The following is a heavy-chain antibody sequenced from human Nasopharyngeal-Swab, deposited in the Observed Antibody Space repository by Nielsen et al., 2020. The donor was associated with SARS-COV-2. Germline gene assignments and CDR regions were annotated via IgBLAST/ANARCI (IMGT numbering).Heavy chain of an antibody. D-gene: IGHD3-9*01. CDR3: ARAHYYDILTGYFLPGMGVMDV. V-gene: IGHV4-34*01. Sequence: PGKGLEWIGEINHSGSTNYNPSLKSRVTISVDTSKNQFSLKLSSVTAADTVVYYCARAHYYDILTGYFLPGMGVMDVWGKGTTVTVSS. J-gene: IGHJ6*03. CDR2: INHSGST.